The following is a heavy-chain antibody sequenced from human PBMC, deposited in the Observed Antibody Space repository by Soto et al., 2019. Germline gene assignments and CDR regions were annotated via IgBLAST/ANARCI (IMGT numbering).Heavy chain of an antibody. D-gene: IGHD1-1*01. CDR1: VYTFTSYG. J-gene: IGHJ4*02. CDR2: ISAHNGNT. CDR3: ARGRYGDY. Sequence: QVHLVQSGAEVKKPGASVKVSCKASVYTFTSYGITWVRQAPGQGLEWMGWISAHNGNTDYAQKLQGRVIVTRDTSTSTAYMELRSLISDATAVYYCARGRYGDYWGQGALVTVSS. V-gene: IGHV1-18*01.